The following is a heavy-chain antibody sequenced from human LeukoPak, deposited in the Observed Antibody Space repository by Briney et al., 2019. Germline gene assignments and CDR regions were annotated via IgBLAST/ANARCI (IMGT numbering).Heavy chain of an antibody. V-gene: IGHV3-66*01. J-gene: IGHJ5*02. CDR2: IYRDGST. CDR1: GFTVSSNY. Sequence: GGSLRLSCAASGFTVSSNYVSWVRQAPGKGLEWVSSIYRDGSTYYADSVKGRFTISRDNSKNTLNLQMNNLRVEDTAVYYCARVMTAITNWFDPWGQRTLVTVSS. CDR3: ARVMTAITNWFDP. D-gene: IGHD2-21*02.